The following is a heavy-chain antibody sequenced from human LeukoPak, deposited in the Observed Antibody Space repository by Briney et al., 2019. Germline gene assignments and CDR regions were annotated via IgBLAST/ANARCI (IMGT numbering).Heavy chain of an antibody. J-gene: IGHJ5*02. V-gene: IGHV4-39*01. Sequence: PSETLSLTCTVSGGSISSSSYYWGWIRQPPGKGLEWIGSIYYSGSTYYNPSLKSRVTISVDTSKNQFSLKLSSVTAADTAVYYCARPLRGSSWYGGFDPWGQGTLVTASS. CDR2: IYYSGST. CDR3: ARPLRGSSWYGGFDP. D-gene: IGHD6-13*01. CDR1: GGSISSSSYY.